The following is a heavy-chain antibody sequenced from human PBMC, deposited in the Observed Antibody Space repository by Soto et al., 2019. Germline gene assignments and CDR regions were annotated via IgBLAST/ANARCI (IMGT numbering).Heavy chain of an antibody. CDR1: GGSISSSSYF. CDR2: IHFTGST. CDR3: ARQRAVAARPVWFDP. Sequence: SETLSLTCTVSGGSISSSSYFWDWIRQPPGKGLEWIGSIHFTGSTYYNPSLQSRVTISVDTSKNQFSLKLTSVTAADTAVYYCARQRAVAARPVWFDPWSQGTLVTVSS. D-gene: IGHD6-6*01. V-gene: IGHV4-39*01. J-gene: IGHJ5*02.